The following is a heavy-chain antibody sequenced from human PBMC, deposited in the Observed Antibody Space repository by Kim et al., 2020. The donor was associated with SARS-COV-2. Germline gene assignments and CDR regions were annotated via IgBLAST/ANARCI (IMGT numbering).Heavy chain of an antibody. CDR3: ARAGIVAYQKDDAFDI. Sequence: ASVKVSCKASGYTFTSYGISWVRQAPGQGLEWMGWISAYNGNTNYAQKLLGRVTMTTDTSTSTAYMELRSLRSDDTAVYYCARAGIVAYQKDDAFDIWGQGTMVTVSS. J-gene: IGHJ3*02. V-gene: IGHV1-18*01. CDR2: ISAYNGNT. CDR1: GYTFTSYG. D-gene: IGHD2-21*01.